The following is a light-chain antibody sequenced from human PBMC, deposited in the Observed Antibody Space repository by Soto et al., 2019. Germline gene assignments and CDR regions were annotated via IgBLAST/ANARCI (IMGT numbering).Light chain of an antibody. CDR2: LNSDGSH. CDR3: QTWGTGIQV. Sequence: QSVLTQSPSASASLGASVKLTCTLSSGHSSYAIAWHQQQPEKGPRYLMKLNSDGSHSKGDAIPDRFSGSSSGAERYLTISSLQSEDEADYCCQTWGTGIQVFGTGTKLTVL. V-gene: IGLV4-69*01. CDR1: SGHSSYA. J-gene: IGLJ1*01.